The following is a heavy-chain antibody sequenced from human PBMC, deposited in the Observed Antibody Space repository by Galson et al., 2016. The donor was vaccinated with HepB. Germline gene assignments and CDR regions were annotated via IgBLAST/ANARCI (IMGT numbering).Heavy chain of an antibody. V-gene: IGHV3-21*01. CDR2: ISSGGSFT. D-gene: IGHD3-10*01. J-gene: IGHJ6*02. Sequence: SLRLSCAASGFTFSSYFINWFRQAPGKGLEWVSSISSGGSFTYYADSVKGRFTISRDNAKNSLYLQMNSLRAEDTAVYYCARGLYGSGSHYYYYGMEFWGQGTTVTVSS. CDR1: GFTFSSYF. CDR3: ARGLYGSGSHYYYYGMEF.